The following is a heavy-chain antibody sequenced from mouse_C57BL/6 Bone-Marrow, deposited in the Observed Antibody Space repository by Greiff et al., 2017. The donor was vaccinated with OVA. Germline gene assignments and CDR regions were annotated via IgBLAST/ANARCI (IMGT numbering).Heavy chain of an antibody. CDR2: ISDGGSYT. J-gene: IGHJ2*01. CDR3: ARGDTTGPHY. Sequence: DVKLAESGGGLVKPGGSLKLSCAASGFTFSSYAMSWVRQTPEKRLEWVATISDGGSYTYYPDNVKGRFTISRDNAKNNLYLQMSHLKSEDTAMYYCARGDTTGPHYWGQGATLTVSS. D-gene: IGHD1-1*01. V-gene: IGHV5-4*03. CDR1: GFTFSSYA.